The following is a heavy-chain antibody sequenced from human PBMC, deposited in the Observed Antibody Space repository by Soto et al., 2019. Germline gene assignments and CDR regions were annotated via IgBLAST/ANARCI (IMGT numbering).Heavy chain of an antibody. CDR2: INHSGST. D-gene: IGHD4-17*01. V-gene: IGHV4-34*01. CDR1: GGSFSGYY. CDR3: ARGHTVTTDGDWFDP. Sequence: SETLSLTCAVYGGSFSGYYWSWIRQPPGKGLEWIGEINHSGSTNYNPSLKSRVTISVDTSKNKFSLKLSSVTAADTAVYYCARGHTVTTDGDWFDPWGQGTLVTVSS. J-gene: IGHJ5*02.